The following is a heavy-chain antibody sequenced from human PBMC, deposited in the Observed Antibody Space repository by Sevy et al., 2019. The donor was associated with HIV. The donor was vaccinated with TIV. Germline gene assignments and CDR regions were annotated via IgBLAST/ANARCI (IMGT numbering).Heavy chain of an antibody. J-gene: IGHJ3*02. D-gene: IGHD3-22*01. CDR2: IYSGGST. Sequence: GGSLRLSCAASGFTVSSNYMSWVRQAPGKGLEWVSVIYSGGSTYYADSVKGRFTISRDNSKNTLYLQMNSLRAEDTAVYYCARDPLDSSGYSAFDIWGQGTMVTVSS. CDR1: GFTVSSNY. CDR3: ARDPLDSSGYSAFDI. V-gene: IGHV3-66*01.